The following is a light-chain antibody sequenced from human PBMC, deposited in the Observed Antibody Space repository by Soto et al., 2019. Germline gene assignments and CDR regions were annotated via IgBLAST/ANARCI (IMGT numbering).Light chain of an antibody. J-gene: IGKJ5*01. V-gene: IGKV1-39*01. CDR1: QSISIY. CDR2: AAS. Sequence: DIQMTRSPSSLSASVGDRVTITCRASQSISIYLNWYQQKPGKASKLLIYAASSLQSGVPSRFSGSGSGTDFTLTIGSLQPEDFAIYYCQQTYTTPEITFGQGTRLEI. CDR3: QQTYTTPEIT.